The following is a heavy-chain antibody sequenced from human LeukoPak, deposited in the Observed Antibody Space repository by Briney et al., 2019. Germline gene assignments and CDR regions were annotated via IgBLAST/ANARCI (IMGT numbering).Heavy chain of an antibody. Sequence: SETLSLTCTVSGGSISSYYWSWIRQPPGKGLEWIGYIYYSGSTNYNPSLKSRVTISVDTSKNQFPLKLSSVTAADTAVYYCARSEGSGSYYDYWAREPWSPSPQ. V-gene: IGHV4-59*08. CDR1: GGSISSYY. CDR3: ARSEGSGSYYDY. J-gene: IGHJ4*02. D-gene: IGHD1-26*01. CDR2: IYYSGST.